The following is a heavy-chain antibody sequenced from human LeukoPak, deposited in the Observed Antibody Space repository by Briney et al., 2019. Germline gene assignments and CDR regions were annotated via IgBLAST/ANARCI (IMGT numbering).Heavy chain of an antibody. V-gene: IGHV4-39*01. CDR1: GDSINTSNYF. CDR2: IYYIGTS. CDR3: ARHRSGSYIRYFDF. J-gene: IGHJ4*02. D-gene: IGHD1-26*01. Sequence: SETLSLTCTVSGDSINTSNYFWGWIRQPTGKGLEWIGNIYYIGTSDYNPSLKSRVTISIDTSKNQFSLNLRSVTAADTAFYYCARHRSGSYIRYFDFWGQGALVTVSS.